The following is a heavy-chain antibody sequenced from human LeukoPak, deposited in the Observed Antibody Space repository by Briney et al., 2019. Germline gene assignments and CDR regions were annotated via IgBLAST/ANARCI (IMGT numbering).Heavy chain of an antibody. J-gene: IGHJ3*02. D-gene: IGHD3-22*01. Sequence: SETLSLTCTVSGGSISSSSYYWGWIRQPPGKGLEWIGSIYYSGSTYYNPSLKSRVTIPVDTSKNQFSLKLSSVTAADTAVYYCARHFYDRGAFDIWGQGTMVTVSS. CDR3: ARHFYDRGAFDI. CDR1: GGSISSSSYY. V-gene: IGHV4-39*01. CDR2: IYYSGST.